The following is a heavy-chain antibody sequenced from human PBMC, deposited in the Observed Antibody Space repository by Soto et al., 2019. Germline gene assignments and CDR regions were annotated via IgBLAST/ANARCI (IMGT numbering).Heavy chain of an antibody. D-gene: IGHD3-9*01. J-gene: IGHJ4*02. V-gene: IGHV3-23*01. Sequence: GGSLRLSCTASGFTFTSYGMGWVRQAPGKGLQWVSTIWGDGGQTHYTDSVRGRFSITRDNAKNTVYLQMSSLRAEDTAMYVCARAIGLDSDDCFAYWGQGTQVTVSS. CDR2: IWGDGGQT. CDR1: GFTFTSYG. CDR3: ARAIGLDSDDCFAY.